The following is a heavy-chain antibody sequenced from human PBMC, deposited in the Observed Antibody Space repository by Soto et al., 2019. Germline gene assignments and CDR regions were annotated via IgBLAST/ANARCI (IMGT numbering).Heavy chain of an antibody. CDR2: ISGTGSI. D-gene: IGHD3-10*01. J-gene: IGHJ4*02. CDR1: GFSFSSYS. V-gene: IGHV3-48*02. Sequence: GGSLRLSCAASGFSFSSYSMNWGRQAPGKGLEWLSYISGTGSIYYADSVKGRFTISRDNAKQSLYLQMNSLRDEDTAVYYCARDRYGSGSLFDSWGQGTLVTVSS. CDR3: ARDRYGSGSLFDS.